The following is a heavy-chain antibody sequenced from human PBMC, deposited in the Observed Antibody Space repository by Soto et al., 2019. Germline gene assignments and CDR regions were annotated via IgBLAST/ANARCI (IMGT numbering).Heavy chain of an antibody. CDR1: GGSITSYY. Sequence: SETLSLTCSVSGGSITSYYWSWIRQPPGKGLEWIGYISFTGGTNFNPSLRSRVTISIDTSKNQYSLRVNSVTTADTAVYYCARDTLRGYYGLDVWGQGTTVTVSS. J-gene: IGHJ6*02. CDR3: ARDTLRGYYGLDV. D-gene: IGHD4-17*01. CDR2: ISFTGGT. V-gene: IGHV4-59*01.